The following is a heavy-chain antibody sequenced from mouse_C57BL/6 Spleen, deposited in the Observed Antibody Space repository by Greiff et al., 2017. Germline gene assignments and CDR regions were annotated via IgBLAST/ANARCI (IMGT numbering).Heavy chain of an antibody. CDR1: GYTFTSYW. J-gene: IGHJ4*01. D-gene: IGHD2-3*01. CDR2: IDPSDSYP. V-gene: IGHV1-69*01. Sequence: QVQLKQPGAELVMPGASVKLSCKASGYTFTSYWMHWVKQRPGQGLEWIGEIDPSDSYPNYNQKFKGKSTLTVDKSSSTAYMQLSSLTSEDSAVYYCASTGYYVAMDYWGQGTSVTVSS. CDR3: ASTGYYVAMDY.